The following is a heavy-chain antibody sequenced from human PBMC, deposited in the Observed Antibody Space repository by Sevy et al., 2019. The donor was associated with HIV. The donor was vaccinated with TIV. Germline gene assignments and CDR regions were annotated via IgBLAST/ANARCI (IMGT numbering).Heavy chain of an antibody. Sequence: GGSLRLSCAASRFTFDDYAMHWVRQAPGKGLEWVSGISWNSGSIGYSDSVKGRFTISRDNAKNSLYLQMNSLRAEDTALYYCAKDMGGSYFAFDIWGQGTMVTVSS. V-gene: IGHV3-9*01. CDR1: RFTFDDYA. CDR3: AKDMGGSYFAFDI. J-gene: IGHJ3*02. CDR2: ISWNSGSI. D-gene: IGHD1-26*01.